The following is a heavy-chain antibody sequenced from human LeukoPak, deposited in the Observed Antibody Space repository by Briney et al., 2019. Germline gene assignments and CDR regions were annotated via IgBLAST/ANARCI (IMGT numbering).Heavy chain of an antibody. Sequence: TSETLSLTCTVSGGSISSSSYYWGWIRQPPGKGLEWIGSIYYSGSTYYNPSLKSRVTISVDTSKNQFSLKLSSVTAADTAVYYCATPPYYYDSSGYYLQYFQHWGQGTLVTVSS. D-gene: IGHD3-22*01. CDR3: ATPPYYYDSSGYYLQYFQH. CDR1: GGSISSSSYY. V-gene: IGHV4-39*07. J-gene: IGHJ1*01. CDR2: IYYSGST.